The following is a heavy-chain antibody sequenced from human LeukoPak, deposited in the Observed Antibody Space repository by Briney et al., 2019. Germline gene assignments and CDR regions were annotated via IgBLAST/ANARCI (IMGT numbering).Heavy chain of an antibody. J-gene: IGHJ5*02. V-gene: IGHV5-51*01. CDR1: GYSFTSYW. CDR3: ARHVGGGDIVVVPAGFDP. Sequence: GESLKISCKGSGYSFTSYWIGWVRQMPGKGLEWMGIIYPGDSDTRYSSSFQGQVTISADKSISTAYLQWSSLKASDTAMYYCARHVGGGDIVVVPAGFDPWGQGTLVTVSS. CDR2: IYPGDSDT. D-gene: IGHD2-2*01.